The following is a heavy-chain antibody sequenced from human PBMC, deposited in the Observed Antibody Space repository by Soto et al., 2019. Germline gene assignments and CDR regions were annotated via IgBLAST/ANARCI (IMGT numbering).Heavy chain of an antibody. CDR2: IYYSGST. CDR1: GGSISSGDYY. CDR3: ARCSLRYLDFDY. J-gene: IGHJ4*02. D-gene: IGHD3-9*01. Sequence: QVQLQESGPGLVKPSQTLSLTCTVSGGSISSGDYYWSWIRQPPGKGLEWIGYIYYSGSTYYNPSLKSRVTISVHTSKNQFSLKLSSMTGADTAVYYCARCSLRYLDFDYWGQGTLVTVSS. V-gene: IGHV4-30-4*01.